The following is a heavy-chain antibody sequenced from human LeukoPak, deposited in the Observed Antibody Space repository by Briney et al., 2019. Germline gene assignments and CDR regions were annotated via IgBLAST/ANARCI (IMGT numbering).Heavy chain of an antibody. J-gene: IGHJ4*02. D-gene: IGHD6-13*01. V-gene: IGHV4-59*11. CDR2: VFYPGST. CDR1: GGPIDRHY. CDR3: ASHPAGSTWYGVFDY. Sequence: PSETLSLTCIVSGGPIDRHYWSWIRQPPGKGLEWIGYVFYPGSTNYNPSLKSRVTMSLDTSRDQFSLRLTSVTAADTAIYYCASHPAGSTWYGVFDYWSQGTLVTVSS.